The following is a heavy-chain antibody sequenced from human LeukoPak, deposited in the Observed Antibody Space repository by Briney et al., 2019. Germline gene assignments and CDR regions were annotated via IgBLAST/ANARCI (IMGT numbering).Heavy chain of an antibody. CDR3: ARQSSTSWNWFDP. J-gene: IGHJ5*02. V-gene: IGHV4-39*01. Sequence: PSETLSLTCTVSGGSISSSSYYWGWIRQPPGKGLEWIGSIYYSGSTYYNPSLKSRVTISVDTSKNQFSLKLSSVTAADTAVYYCARQSSTSWNWFDPWGQGTLVTVSS. CDR2: IYYSGST. CDR1: GGSISSSSYY. D-gene: IGHD2-2*01.